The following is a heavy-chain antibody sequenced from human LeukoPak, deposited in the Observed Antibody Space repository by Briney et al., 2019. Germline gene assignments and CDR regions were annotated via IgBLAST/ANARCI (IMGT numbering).Heavy chain of an antibody. CDR3: ASGVSSSWPGGY. Sequence: ASVKVSRKASGYTFTSYDINWVRQATGQGLEWMGWMNPNSGNTGYAQKFQGRVTMTRNTSISTAYMELSSLRSEDTAVYYCASGVSSSWPGGYWGQGTLVTVSS. V-gene: IGHV1-8*01. D-gene: IGHD6-13*01. CDR1: GYTFTSYD. CDR2: MNPNSGNT. J-gene: IGHJ4*02.